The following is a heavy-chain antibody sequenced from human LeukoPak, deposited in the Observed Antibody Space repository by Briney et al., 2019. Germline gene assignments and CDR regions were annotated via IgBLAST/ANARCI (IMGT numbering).Heavy chain of an antibody. D-gene: IGHD4-17*01. CDR1: GYTFTGYY. CDR3: ARDSWSGIYDYGDG. J-gene: IGHJ4*02. Sequence: GASVKVSCKASGYTFTGYYMHWVRQAPGQGLEWMGWINPDSGGTNYAQKFQGRVTMTRDTSISTAYMELSRLRSDDTAVYYCARDSWSGIYDYGDGWGQGTLVTVSS. V-gene: IGHV1-2*02. CDR2: INPDSGGT.